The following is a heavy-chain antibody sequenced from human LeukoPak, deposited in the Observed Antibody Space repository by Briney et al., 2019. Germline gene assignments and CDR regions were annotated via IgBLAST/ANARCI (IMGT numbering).Heavy chain of an antibody. CDR3: ARVSVAAVSGPY. CDR1: GFIFSSYA. CDR2: ITGSGGST. D-gene: IGHD1-26*01. V-gene: IGHV3-23*01. Sequence: QIGGSLRLSCAASGFIFSSYAMSWVRPAPGKGLEWVSAITGSGGSTYYADSVKGRFSISRDNAKKALYQQMNSLRAEDTAVYYCARVSVAAVSGPYWGQGTLVTVSS. J-gene: IGHJ4*02.